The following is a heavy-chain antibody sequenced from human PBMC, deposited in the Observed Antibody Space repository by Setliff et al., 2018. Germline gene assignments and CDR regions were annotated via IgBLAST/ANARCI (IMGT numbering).Heavy chain of an antibody. Sequence: PSETLSLTCTVSGGSINSSTYNSRSYYRGWIRQPPGKGLEWIGRIYYSGNNYYNASLKSRLTISVDTSKNQFSLKLTSVTAADTAVYYCARTGTYRYFDYWGQGTRVTVSS. J-gene: IGHJ4*02. CDR1: GGSINSSTYNSRSYY. D-gene: IGHD1-1*01. V-gene: IGHV4-39*01. CDR2: IYYSGNN. CDR3: ARTGTYRYFDY.